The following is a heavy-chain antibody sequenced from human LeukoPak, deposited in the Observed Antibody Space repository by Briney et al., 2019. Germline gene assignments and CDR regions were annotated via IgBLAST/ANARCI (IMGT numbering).Heavy chain of an antibody. CDR2: INHSGST. CDR3: TRVSLKKDGDPNWFDP. J-gene: IGHJ5*02. V-gene: IGHV4-34*01. CDR1: VGSFSGYY. D-gene: IGHD4-17*01. Sequence: SETLSLTCAVYVGSFSGYYWSWIRQPPGKGLEWIGEINHSGSTNYNSSLKSRVTISVDTSKNQFSLKLSSVTAADTAVYYCTRVSLKKDGDPNWFDPWGQGTLVTVSS.